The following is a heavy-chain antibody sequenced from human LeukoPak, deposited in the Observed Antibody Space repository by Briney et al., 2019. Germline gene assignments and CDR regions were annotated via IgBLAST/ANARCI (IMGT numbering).Heavy chain of an antibody. CDR2: IKQDGSEK. V-gene: IGHV3-7*01. J-gene: IGHJ4*02. Sequence: QPGGSLRLSCAASGFTFSSDGMSWVRQAPGKGLEWVANIKQDGSEKYYVDSVKGRFTISRDNAKNSLYLQMNSLRAEDTAVYYCARVRTDYIDYWGQGTLVTVSS. CDR1: GFTFSSDG. CDR3: ARVRTDYIDY. D-gene: IGHD2-8*02.